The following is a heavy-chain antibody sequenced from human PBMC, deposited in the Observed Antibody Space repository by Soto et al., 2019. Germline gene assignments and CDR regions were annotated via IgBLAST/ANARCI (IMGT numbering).Heavy chain of an antibody. D-gene: IGHD6-13*01. CDR1: GGSISSSSYY. V-gene: IGHV4-39*01. J-gene: IGHJ4*02. CDR3: ARPIYSSSWYQGSFDY. CDR2: IYYSGST. Sequence: SETLSLTCTVSGGSISSSSYYWGWIRKPPGKGLEWIGSIYYSGSTYYNPSLKSRVTISVDTSKNQFSLKLSSVTAADTAVYYCARPIYSSSWYQGSFDYWGQGTLVTVSS.